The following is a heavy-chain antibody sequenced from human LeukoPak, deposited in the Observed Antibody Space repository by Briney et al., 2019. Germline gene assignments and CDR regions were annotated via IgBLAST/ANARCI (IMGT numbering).Heavy chain of an antibody. V-gene: IGHV4-31*03. J-gene: IGHJ4*02. D-gene: IGHD3-22*01. CDR1: GASISSGGYS. CDR2: IYYSGST. Sequence: SETLSLTCTVSGASISSGGYSWSWIRQHPGKGLEWIGYIYYSGSTYYNPSLKSRVTISVDSSKNQFSLRLSSVTAADTAVYYCARAPPYYDSSGYYDYWGQGTLVTVSS. CDR3: ARAPPYYDSSGYYDY.